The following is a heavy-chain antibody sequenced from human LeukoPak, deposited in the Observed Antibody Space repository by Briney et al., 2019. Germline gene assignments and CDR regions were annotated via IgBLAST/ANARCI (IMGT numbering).Heavy chain of an antibody. J-gene: IGHJ5*02. Sequence: PGGSLRLSCAASGFTFSSYWMSWVRQAPGKGLEWVANIKQDGSEKYYVDSVKGRYTISRDNAKNSLYLQMNSLRAEDTAVYYCASIRSYRWWFDPWGQGTLVTVSS. CDR3: ASIRSYRWWFDP. D-gene: IGHD5-24*01. V-gene: IGHV3-7*01. CDR2: IKQDGSEK. CDR1: GFTFSSYW.